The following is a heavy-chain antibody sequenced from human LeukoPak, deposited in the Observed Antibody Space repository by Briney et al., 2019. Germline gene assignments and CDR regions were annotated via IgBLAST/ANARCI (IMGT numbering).Heavy chain of an antibody. J-gene: IGHJ3*02. D-gene: IGHD3-16*01. Sequence: SETLSLTCTVSGGSITNYYWSWIRQPPGKGLEWIGYIYYTGSTSYNPSLKSRVTISLDTSKNQFSLKVSSVTAADTAVYYCARDLYGYAFDIWGQGTMVTVSS. CDR3: ARDLYGYAFDI. CDR1: GGSITNYY. CDR2: IYYTGST. V-gene: IGHV4-59*12.